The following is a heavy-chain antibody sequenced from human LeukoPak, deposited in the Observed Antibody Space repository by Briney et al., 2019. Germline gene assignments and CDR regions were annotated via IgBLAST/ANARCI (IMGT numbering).Heavy chain of an antibody. V-gene: IGHV1-18*01. CDR1: GYTFTNYG. CDR2: ISTYNGYT. D-gene: IGHD2/OR15-2a*01. J-gene: IGHJ5*02. Sequence: ASVKVSCKASGYTFTNYGISWVRQAPGQGLEWVGWISTYNGYTNYAQKFQGRATMTTDTSTSTAYMELRSLRSDDTAVYYCARADNNSWLDWFDPRGQGALVTVSS. CDR3: ARADNNSWLDWFDP.